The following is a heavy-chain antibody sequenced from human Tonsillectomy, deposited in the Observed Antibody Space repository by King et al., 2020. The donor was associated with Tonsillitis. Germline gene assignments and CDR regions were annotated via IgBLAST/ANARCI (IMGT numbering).Heavy chain of an antibody. V-gene: IGHV3-23*04. Sequence: VQLVESGGGLVQPGGSLRLSCAASGFTFTTSAMRWVRQAPGKGLEWVSAISGSGGSTYYTDSVKGRLTISRDNSKNTLYLQMDSLRAEDTAVYYCAKDYSGSYYWGQGTLVTVSS. D-gene: IGHD1-26*01. CDR1: GFTFTTSA. J-gene: IGHJ4*02. CDR2: ISGSGGST. CDR3: AKDYSGSYY.